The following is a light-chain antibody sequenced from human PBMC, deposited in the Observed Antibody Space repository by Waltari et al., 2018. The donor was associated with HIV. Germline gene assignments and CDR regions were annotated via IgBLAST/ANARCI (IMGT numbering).Light chain of an antibody. V-gene: IGKV1-NL1*01. Sequence: DIQMTQSTSSLSASVGDRVTITCRASQGISNSLAWYQQKPGIAPKLLLYAASRLESGGPSRFSGSGSGTDYTLTISSLQPEDFATYYCQHYYNTPPTFGQGTRLEIK. CDR1: QGISNS. CDR2: AAS. CDR3: QHYYNTPPT. J-gene: IGKJ5*01.